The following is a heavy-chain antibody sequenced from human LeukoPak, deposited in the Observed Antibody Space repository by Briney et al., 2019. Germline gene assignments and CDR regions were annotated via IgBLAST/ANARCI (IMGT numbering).Heavy chain of an antibody. J-gene: IGHJ6*02. CDR3: ARIVVVPAASTYYYGMDV. CDR1: GGSISSYY. Sequence: SETLSLTCTVSGGSISSYYWSWIRQPPGKGLEWIGYIYYSGSTNYNPSLKSRVTKSVDTSKNQFSLKLSSVTAADTAVYYCARIVVVPAASTYYYGMDVWGQGTTVTVSS. D-gene: IGHD2-2*01. CDR2: IYYSGST. V-gene: IGHV4-59*08.